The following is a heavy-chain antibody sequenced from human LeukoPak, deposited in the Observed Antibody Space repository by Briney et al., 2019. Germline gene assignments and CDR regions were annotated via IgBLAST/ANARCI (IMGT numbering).Heavy chain of an antibody. CDR1: GGTFSSYA. V-gene: IGHV1-69*05. D-gene: IGHD6-13*01. CDR2: IIPIFGTA. J-gene: IGHJ4*02. CDR3: AREGGYSSSWPHFDY. Sequence: SVKVSCKASGGTFSSYAISWVRQAPGQGLEWMGRIIPIFGTANYTQKFQGRVTITTDESTSTAYMELSSLRSEDTAVYYCAREGGYSSSWPHFDYWGQGTLVTVSS.